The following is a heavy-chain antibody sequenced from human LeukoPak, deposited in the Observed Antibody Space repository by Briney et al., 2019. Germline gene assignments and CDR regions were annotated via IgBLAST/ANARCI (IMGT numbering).Heavy chain of an antibody. CDR2: IYARGST. J-gene: IGHJ3*02. D-gene: IGHD3-16*01. Sequence: PSQTLSLTCSVSGDSISSGSDYWGWIRQPAGKGLEWIGRIYARGSTNYSPSLKSRVTMSIDTSKNQFSLKLNSVTAADTAVYYCAGTLGEWSDVFDIWGQGTMVSVSS. V-gene: IGHV4-61*02. CDR3: AGTLGEWSDVFDI. CDR1: GDSISSGSDY.